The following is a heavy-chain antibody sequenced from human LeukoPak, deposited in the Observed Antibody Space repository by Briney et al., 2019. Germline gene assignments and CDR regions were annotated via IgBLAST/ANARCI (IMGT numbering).Heavy chain of an antibody. D-gene: IGHD3-22*01. J-gene: IGHJ4*02. CDR1: GGTFSSYA. V-gene: IGHV1-69*05. Sequence: ASVKVSCKASGGTFSSYAISWVRQAPGQGLEWMGGIIPIFGTANYAQKLQGRVTITTDESTSTAYMELSSLRSEDTAVYYCARDPGYYDSSGYYDSYFDYWGQGTLVTVSS. CDR3: ARDPGYYDSSGYYDSYFDY. CDR2: IIPIFGTA.